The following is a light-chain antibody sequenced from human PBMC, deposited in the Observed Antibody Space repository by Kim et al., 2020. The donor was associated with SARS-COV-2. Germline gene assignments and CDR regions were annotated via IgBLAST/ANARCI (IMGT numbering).Light chain of an antibody. J-gene: IGLJ3*02. Sequence: GQPVTVSCTGSSSDVGDYDFVSWYQQLPGTAPTLIMADVNKRPSGVPDRFSGSKSGNTASLTISGLQVEDEADYYCCSYAGRFTWVFGGGTQLTVL. CDR1: SSDVGDYDF. V-gene: IGLV2-11*03. CDR2: DVN. CDR3: CSYAGRFTWV.